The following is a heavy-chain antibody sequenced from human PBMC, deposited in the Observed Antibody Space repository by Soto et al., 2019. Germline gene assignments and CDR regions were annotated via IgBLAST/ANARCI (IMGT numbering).Heavy chain of an antibody. V-gene: IGHV1-69*13. J-gene: IGHJ6*02. CDR1: GGTFSSYA. D-gene: IGHD2-2*01. CDR2: IIPIFVTA. Sequence: SVKVSCKASGGTFSSYAISWVRQAPGQGLEWMGGIIPIFVTANYAQKFQGRVTITADESTSTAYMELSSLRSEDTAVYYCASRVVPAAMRKYYYYYGMDVWGQGTTVTVSS. CDR3: ASRVVPAAMRKYYYYYGMDV.